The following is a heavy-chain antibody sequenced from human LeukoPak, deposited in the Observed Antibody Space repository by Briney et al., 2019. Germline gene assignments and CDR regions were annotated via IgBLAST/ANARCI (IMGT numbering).Heavy chain of an antibody. J-gene: IGHJ3*02. CDR3: ARAGGSYYGIAFDI. CDR2: IRYDGSNK. Sequence: PGGSLRLSCAASGFTFSSYGMHWVRQAPGKGLEWVAFIRYDGSNKYYADSVKGRFTISRDTSKNTLCLQMNSLRAEDTAVYYCARAGGSYYGIAFDIWGQGTMVTVSS. D-gene: IGHD1-26*01. V-gene: IGHV3-30*02. CDR1: GFTFSSYG.